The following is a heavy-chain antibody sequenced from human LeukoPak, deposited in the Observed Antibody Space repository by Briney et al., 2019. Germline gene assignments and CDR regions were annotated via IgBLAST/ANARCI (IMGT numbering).Heavy chain of an antibody. CDR2: ISAYNGNT. J-gene: IGHJ3*02. CDR3: ARPQLRFLDIFAFDI. CDR1: GGTFSSYA. V-gene: IGHV1-18*01. D-gene: IGHD3-3*01. Sequence: ASVKVSCKASGGTFSSYAISWVRQAPGQGLEWMGWISAYNGNTSYAQKLQGRVTMTTDTSTSTAYMELRSLRSDDTAVYYCARPQLRFLDIFAFDIWGQGTMVTVSS.